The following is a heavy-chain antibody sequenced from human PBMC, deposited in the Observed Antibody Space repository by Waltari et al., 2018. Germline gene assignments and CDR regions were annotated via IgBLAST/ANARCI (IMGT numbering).Heavy chain of an antibody. V-gene: IGHV3-23*04. CDR1: GFTFSSYA. CDR3: AKEGYGDF. CDR2: VSGSGSST. J-gene: IGHJ4*02. Sequence: EVQLVESGGGLVQPGGSLRLSCAASGFTFSSYAMSWVRQAPGKGRGGVSSVSGSGSSTDNADAVKGQFTISRDNTKNTLDLQMNNLRAEDTAVYYCAKEGYGDFWGQGTLVTVSS. D-gene: IGHD5-12*01.